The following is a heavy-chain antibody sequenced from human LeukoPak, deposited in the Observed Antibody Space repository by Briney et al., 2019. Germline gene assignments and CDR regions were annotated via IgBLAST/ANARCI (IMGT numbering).Heavy chain of an antibody. CDR3: ARLGVWFGELWDFDY. D-gene: IGHD3-10*01. Sequence: PGGSLRLSCAASGFTFSSYGMHWVRQAPGKGLERVAFIRYDGSNKYYADSVKGRFTISRDNSKNSLYLQMNSLRAEDTAVYYCARLGVWFGELWDFDYWGQGTLVTVSS. J-gene: IGHJ4*02. V-gene: IGHV3-30*02. CDR1: GFTFSSYG. CDR2: IRYDGSNK.